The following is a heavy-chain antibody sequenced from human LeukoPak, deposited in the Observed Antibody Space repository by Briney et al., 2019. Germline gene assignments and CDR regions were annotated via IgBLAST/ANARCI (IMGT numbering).Heavy chain of an antibody. J-gene: IGHJ4*02. V-gene: IGHV3-23*01. CDR2: LSDSGGST. CDR3: AKGRENWTSRDFDY. Sequence: GGSLRLSCAASAFTFNSYAMSWVRQAPGKGLEWVSTLSDSGGSTFYADSVKGRFTISRDNSKNTLYLQMHSLRAEDTAVYYCAKGRENWTSRDFDYWGQGTLVTVSS. CDR1: AFTFNSYA. D-gene: IGHD1-1*01.